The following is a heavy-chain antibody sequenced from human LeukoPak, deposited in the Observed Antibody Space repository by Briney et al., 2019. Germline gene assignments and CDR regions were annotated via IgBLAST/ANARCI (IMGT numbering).Heavy chain of an antibody. Sequence: ASVKVSCKASGGTFSSYAICWVRQAPGQGLEWMGGIIPIFGTANYAQKFQGRVTITADESTSTAYMELSSLRSEDTAVYYCATAGGAVAPAGYWGQGTLVTVSS. J-gene: IGHJ4*02. CDR3: ATAGGAVAPAGY. D-gene: IGHD6-19*01. CDR2: IIPIFGTA. CDR1: GGTFSSYA. V-gene: IGHV1-69*01.